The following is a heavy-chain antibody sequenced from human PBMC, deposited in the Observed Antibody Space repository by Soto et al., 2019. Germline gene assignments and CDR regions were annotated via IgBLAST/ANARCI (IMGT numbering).Heavy chain of an antibody. CDR3: AVGATTSLDFFDY. V-gene: IGHV1-69*13. J-gene: IGHJ4*02. Sequence: ASVKVSCKASGGTFSSYAISWVRQAPGQGLEWMGGIIPIFGTANYAQKFQGRVTITADESTSTAYMELSSLRSEDTAVYYCAVGATTSLDFFDYWAQGTLVTVSS. D-gene: IGHD1-26*01. CDR1: GGTFSSYA. CDR2: IIPIFGTA.